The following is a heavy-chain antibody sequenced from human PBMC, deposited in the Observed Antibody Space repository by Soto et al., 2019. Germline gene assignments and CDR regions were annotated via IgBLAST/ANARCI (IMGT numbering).Heavy chain of an antibody. V-gene: IGHV3-30*03. CDR1: GFTFSSYG. CDR3: AGHSSGWYRDY. J-gene: IGHJ4*02. D-gene: IGHD6-19*01. Sequence: QVQLVESGGGVVQPGRSLRLSCAASGFTFSSYGMHWVRQAAGKGLEWVEGISYDGSNNYYADSVKGRFTISRDNSKNSLYLHMNSRRAEATAVYYWAGHSSGWYRDYWGQGTLVTVSS. CDR2: ISYDGSNN.